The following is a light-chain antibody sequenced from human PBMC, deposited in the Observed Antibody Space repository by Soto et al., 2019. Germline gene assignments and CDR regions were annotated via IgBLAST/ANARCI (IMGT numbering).Light chain of an antibody. CDR1: RSNIGSNT. CDR2: SNN. J-gene: IGLJ2*01. V-gene: IGLV1-44*01. CDR3: ATWDDSLNGHVV. Sequence: QSVLTQPPSESGTPGQRVTISWSGSRSNIGSNTVNWYQQLPGTAPKFLIYSNNQRPSGVPKRFSGSKSGTSASLAISGLQSEDEADYYCATWDDSLNGHVVFGGGTQLTVL.